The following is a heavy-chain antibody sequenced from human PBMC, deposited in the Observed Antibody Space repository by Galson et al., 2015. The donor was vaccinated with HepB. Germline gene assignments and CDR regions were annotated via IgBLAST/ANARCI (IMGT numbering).Heavy chain of an antibody. CDR3: AKDRGYYGSGRQITNDY. J-gene: IGHJ4*02. V-gene: IGHV3-23*01. CDR1: GFTFSSYA. CDR2: ISGSGGST. Sequence: LRLSCAASGFTFSSYAMSWVRQAPGKGLECVSAISGSGGSTYYADSVKGRFTISRDNSKNTLYLQMNSLRAEDTAVYYCAKDRGYYGSGRQITNDYWGQGTLVIVSS. D-gene: IGHD3-10*01.